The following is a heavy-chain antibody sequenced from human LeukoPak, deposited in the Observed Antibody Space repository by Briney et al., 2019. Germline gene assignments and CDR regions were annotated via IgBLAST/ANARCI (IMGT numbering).Heavy chain of an antibody. Sequence: GGSLRLSCAASGFTFSSYEMNWVRQAPGKGLEWVSYISSSGSTIYYADSVKGRFTISIDNAKNSLYLQMNSLRAEDTAVYYCARDFITMVRGFDYWGQGTLVTVSS. CDR3: ARDFITMVRGFDY. CDR2: ISSSGSTI. D-gene: IGHD3-10*01. J-gene: IGHJ4*02. CDR1: GFTFSSYE. V-gene: IGHV3-48*03.